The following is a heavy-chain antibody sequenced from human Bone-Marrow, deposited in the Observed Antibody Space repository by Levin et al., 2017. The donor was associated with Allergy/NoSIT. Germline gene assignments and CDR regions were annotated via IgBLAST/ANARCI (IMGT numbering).Heavy chain of an antibody. J-gene: IGHJ1*01. Sequence: PGGSLRLSCAASGFIFSTFGMLWVRQTPGKGLEWVALISYDGRNKYYADSVKGRFTISRDNSKTTVYLQMNSLRPEDSAIYYCAKDLYSALVVAAPGYWGQGTLVTVSS. CDR1: GFIFSTFG. CDR2: ISYDGRNK. D-gene: IGHD2-15*01. V-gene: IGHV3-30*18. CDR3: AKDLYSALVVAAPGY.